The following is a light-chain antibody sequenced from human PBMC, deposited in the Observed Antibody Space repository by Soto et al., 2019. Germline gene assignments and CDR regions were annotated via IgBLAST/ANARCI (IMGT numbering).Light chain of an antibody. Sequence: ERVMTQSPATLAVSPGGIATLSCRASQSISSNLAWYQQKPGQAPRLLIYGASTRATGIPARFGGSGSGTAFTLTITSLQSEDFAVYYCQKYNFWPLNFGGGTKVDIK. CDR1: QSISSN. CDR2: GAS. J-gene: IGKJ4*01. V-gene: IGKV3-15*01. CDR3: QKYNFWPLN.